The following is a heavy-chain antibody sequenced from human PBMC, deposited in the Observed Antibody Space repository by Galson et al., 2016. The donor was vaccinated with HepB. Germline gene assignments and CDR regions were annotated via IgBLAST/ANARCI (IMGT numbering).Heavy chain of an antibody. V-gene: IGHV3-7*01. CDR2: IKPDGGEK. Sequence: SLRLSCAATGFTFSSHWMSWVRQAPGKGLEWVANIKPDGGEKYYVDSVEGRFTISRDNAKNSLFLQMSSLRVEDTAVYYCATPGFMITFGGGPHHPYVDVWGQGTTVTVSS. D-gene: IGHD3-16*01. CDR1: GFTFSSHW. CDR3: ATPGFMITFGGGPHHPYVDV. J-gene: IGHJ6*02.